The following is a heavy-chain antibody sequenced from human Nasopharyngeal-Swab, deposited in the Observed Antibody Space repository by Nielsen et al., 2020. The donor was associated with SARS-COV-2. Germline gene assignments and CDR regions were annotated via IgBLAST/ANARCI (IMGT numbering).Heavy chain of an antibody. Sequence: SVKASCKASGGTFSSYAISWARQAPGQGLEWMGGIIPIFGTANYAQKFQGRVTITADESTSTAYMELSSLRSEDTAVYYCARDAKAAADYFDYWGQGTLVTVSS. D-gene: IGHD6-13*01. V-gene: IGHV1-69*13. CDR3: ARDAKAAADYFDY. CDR1: GGTFSSYA. CDR2: IIPIFGTA. J-gene: IGHJ4*02.